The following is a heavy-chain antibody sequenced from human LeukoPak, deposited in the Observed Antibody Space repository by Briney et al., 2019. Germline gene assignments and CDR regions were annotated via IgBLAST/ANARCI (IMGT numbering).Heavy chain of an antibody. Sequence: GGSLRLSCAASGFTFSSYAMSWVRQAPGKGLEWVSAISASGYSTYYADSVKGRFTISRDNSKNTLYLQMNSLRAEDTAVYYCAKASVVVVVAAYDYWGQGTLVTVSS. CDR3: AKASVVVVVAAYDY. J-gene: IGHJ4*02. V-gene: IGHV3-23*01. D-gene: IGHD2-15*01. CDR2: ISASGYST. CDR1: GFTFSSYA.